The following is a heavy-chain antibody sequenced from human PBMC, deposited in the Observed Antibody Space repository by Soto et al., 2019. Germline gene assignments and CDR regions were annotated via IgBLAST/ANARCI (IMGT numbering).Heavy chain of an antibody. Sequence: PGESLKISCKGSGYSFTSYWIGWVRQMPGKGLEWMGIIYPGDSDTRYSPSFQGQVTISADKSISTAYLQWSSLKASDTAMYYCARLGSSGSWLPSTTFDPWGQGTPVTVSS. CDR2: IYPGDSDT. CDR3: ARLGSSGSWLPSTTFDP. V-gene: IGHV5-51*01. J-gene: IGHJ5*02. CDR1: GYSFTSYW. D-gene: IGHD6-19*01.